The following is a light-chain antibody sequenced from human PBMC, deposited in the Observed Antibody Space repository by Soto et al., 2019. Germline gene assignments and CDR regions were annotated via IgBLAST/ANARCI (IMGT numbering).Light chain of an antibody. J-gene: IGLJ2*01. V-gene: IGLV2-14*01. Sequence: QSVLTQPASVSGSPGQSITISCTGTSCDVGGYNYVSWYQQHPGKAPKLMIYEVSNRPSGVSNRFSGSKSGNTASLTISGLQAEDEADFYCSSYTSSSPHVVFGGGTQLTVL. CDR3: SSYTSSSPHVV. CDR1: SCDVGGYNY. CDR2: EVS.